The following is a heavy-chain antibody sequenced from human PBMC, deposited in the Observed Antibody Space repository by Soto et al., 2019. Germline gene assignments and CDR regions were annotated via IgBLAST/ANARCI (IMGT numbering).Heavy chain of an antibody. J-gene: IGHJ5*02. CDR3: ATVHADYDILTGYGWFDP. D-gene: IGHD3-9*01. V-gene: IGHV1-24*01. CDR2: FDPEDGET. CDR1: GGTFSSYT. Sequence: ASVKVSCKASGGTFSSYTISWVRQAPGKGLEWIGGFDPEDGETIYAQKFQGRVTMTEDTSTDTAYMELSSLRSEDTAVYYCATVHADYDILTGYGWFDPWGQGTLVTVSS.